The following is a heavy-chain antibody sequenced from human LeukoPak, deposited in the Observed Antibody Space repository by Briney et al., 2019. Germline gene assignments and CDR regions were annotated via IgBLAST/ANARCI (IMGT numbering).Heavy chain of an antibody. V-gene: IGHV3-23*01. CDR1: GFTFNNYA. CDR3: AKDGGGWLSTGWYYFDY. Sequence: PGGSLTLSCEASGFTFNNYAMSWVRQAPGKGLEWVATISGGGANTYYADFVKGRFTISRDNSENTVYLQMKYLRAEDTAIYFCAKDGGGWLSTGWYYFDYWSQGTLVTVSS. J-gene: IGHJ4*02. D-gene: IGHD6-19*01. CDR2: ISGGGANT.